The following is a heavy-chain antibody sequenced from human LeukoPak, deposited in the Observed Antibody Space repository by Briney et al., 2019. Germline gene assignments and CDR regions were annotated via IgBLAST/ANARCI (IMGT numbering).Heavy chain of an antibody. Sequence: GGSLRLSCAASGFTFSSFAMSWVRQAPGKGLEWVSTISGSGGSTYYTDSVKGRFTISRDNSKNTLYLQMNSLRVEDTAVYFCARDKSTGSFDYWGQGTLLTVSS. CDR2: ISGSGGST. J-gene: IGHJ4*02. D-gene: IGHD1-26*01. CDR1: GFTFSSFA. CDR3: ARDKSTGSFDY. V-gene: IGHV3-23*01.